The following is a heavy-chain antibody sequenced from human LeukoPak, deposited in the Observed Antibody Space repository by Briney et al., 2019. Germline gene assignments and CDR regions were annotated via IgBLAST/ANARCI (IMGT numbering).Heavy chain of an antibody. J-gene: IGHJ5*02. Sequence: PGGSLRLSCAASGFTFSSFGIHWVRQAPGKGLEWVAVIWSDGIKTYYGDSVKSRFTISRDTSRDTVYLQMNSLRAEDTAVYYCARDCDTNSRYSWFDPWGQGTLVTVSS. CDR3: ARDCDTNSRYSWFDP. V-gene: IGHV3-33*01. CDR2: IWSDGIKT. CDR1: GFTFSSFG. D-gene: IGHD6-13*01.